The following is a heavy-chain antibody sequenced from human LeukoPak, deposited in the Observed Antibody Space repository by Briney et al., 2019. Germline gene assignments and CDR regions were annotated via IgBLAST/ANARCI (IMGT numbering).Heavy chain of an antibody. D-gene: IGHD2/OR15-2a*01. CDR2: TYYRSKWYN. J-gene: IGHJ4*02. CDR3: ARVLSSAFAWYFDY. CDR1: GDSVSSNGAA. V-gene: IGHV6-1*01. Sequence: SQTLSLTCAISGDSVSSNGAAWSWIRQSPSRGLEWLGRTYYRSKWYNDYAVSVKSRITINPDTSKNQFSLQLNSVTPEDTAVYYCARVLSSAFAWYFDYWGQGTLVTVSS.